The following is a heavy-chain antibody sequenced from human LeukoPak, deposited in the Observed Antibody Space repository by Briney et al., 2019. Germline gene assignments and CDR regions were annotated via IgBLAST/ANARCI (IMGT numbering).Heavy chain of an antibody. Sequence: GGSLRLSCAASGFTFSTSWMSWVRQAPGKGLEWVANIRKDGSDIHYVDSVKGRFTISRDNAKNSLYLQMNSLRAEDTAVYYCARGVRVVDYWGQGTLVTVSS. J-gene: IGHJ4*02. CDR3: ARGVRVVDY. V-gene: IGHV3-7*01. D-gene: IGHD2-2*01. CDR1: GFTFSTSW. CDR2: IRKDGSDI.